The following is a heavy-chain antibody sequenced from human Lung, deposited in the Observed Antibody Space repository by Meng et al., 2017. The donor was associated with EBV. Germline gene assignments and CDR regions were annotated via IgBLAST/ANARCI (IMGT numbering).Heavy chain of an antibody. V-gene: IGHV1-18*01. D-gene: IGHD1-26*01. Sequence: QGYLVQSGAEVKKPGASVKVSCKASGYIFNNYGVSWVRQAPGQGPEWMGWISAYNGNTNYAQKLQGRVTMTTDTSTSTAYMELRSLRSDDTAVYYCARVEVGITSGDYWGQGTLVTVSS. CDR2: ISAYNGNT. CDR3: ARVEVGITSGDY. CDR1: GYIFNNYG. J-gene: IGHJ4*02.